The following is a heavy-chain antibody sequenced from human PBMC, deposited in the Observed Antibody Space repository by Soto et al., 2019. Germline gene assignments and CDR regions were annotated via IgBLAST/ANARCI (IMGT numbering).Heavy chain of an antibody. CDR2: IRSKANSYAT. J-gene: IGHJ4*02. CDR1: GFTFSGSA. D-gene: IGHD3-16*01. V-gene: IGHV3-73*02. CDR3: IWGGNTSD. Sequence: EVQLVESGGGLVQPGGSLKLSCAASGFTFSGSAMHWVRQASGKGLEWVGRIRSKANSYATAYAASVKGRFTISRDDSENSAYLHMNSLKNEDTAGYCCIWGGNTSDWGKGTLVAVS.